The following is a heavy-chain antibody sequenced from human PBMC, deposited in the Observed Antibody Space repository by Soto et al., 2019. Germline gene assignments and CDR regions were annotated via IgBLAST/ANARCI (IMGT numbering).Heavy chain of an antibody. D-gene: IGHD2-2*02. Sequence: PGGSLRLSCAASGFTFNYYTMNWVRQAPGKGLEWISYISDSSSTKNYADSVKGRFTISRDNAKNSLYLQMNSLRDEDTAIYYCVRQVDLGRCSSPSCYKNVGYFDSWGHGTLVTVSS. J-gene: IGHJ4*01. CDR3: VRQVDLGRCSSPSCYKNVGYFDS. V-gene: IGHV3-48*02. CDR2: ISDSSSTK. CDR1: GFTFNYYT.